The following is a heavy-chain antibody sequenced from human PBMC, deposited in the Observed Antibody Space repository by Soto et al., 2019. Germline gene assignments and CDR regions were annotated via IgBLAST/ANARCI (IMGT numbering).Heavy chain of an antibody. CDR1: GGSISSYY. J-gene: IGHJ4*02. CDR2: IYYSGST. V-gene: IGHV4-59*01. CDR3: ARARPFDY. Sequence: PSETLSLTCTVSGGSISSYYWSWIRQPPGKGLEWIGYIYYSGSTNYNPSLKSRVTISVDTSKNQFSLKLSSVTAADTAVYYCARARPFDYWGQGTLVTVSS.